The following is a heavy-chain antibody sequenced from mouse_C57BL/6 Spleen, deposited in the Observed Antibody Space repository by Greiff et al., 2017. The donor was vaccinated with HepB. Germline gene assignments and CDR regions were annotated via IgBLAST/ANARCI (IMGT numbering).Heavy chain of an antibody. J-gene: IGHJ1*03. D-gene: IGHD4-1*01. CDR2: IYPGSGNT. Sequence: QVQLQQSGAELVRPGASVKLSCKASGYTFTDYYINWVKQRPGQGLEWIARIYPGSGNTYYNEKFKGKATLTAEKSSSTAYMQLSSLTSEDSAVYFCARRTGSGYWYFDVWGTGTTVTVSS. CDR3: ARRTGSGYWYFDV. V-gene: IGHV1-76*01. CDR1: GYTFTDYY.